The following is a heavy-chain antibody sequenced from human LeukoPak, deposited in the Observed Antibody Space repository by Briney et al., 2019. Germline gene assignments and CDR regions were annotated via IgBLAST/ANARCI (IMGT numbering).Heavy chain of an antibody. V-gene: IGHV3-23*01. D-gene: IGHD2-2*01. CDR2: ISGSGGST. CDR3: AKARRSACSSTSCYPFDY. Sequence: PGGSLRLSCAASGFTLSSYALSWVRQAPGKGLEWVSAISGSGGSTYYADSVKGRFTISRDSSKNTLYLQMNSLRAEDTAVYYCAKARRSACSSTSCYPFDYWGQGTLVTVSS. J-gene: IGHJ4*02. CDR1: GFTLSSYA.